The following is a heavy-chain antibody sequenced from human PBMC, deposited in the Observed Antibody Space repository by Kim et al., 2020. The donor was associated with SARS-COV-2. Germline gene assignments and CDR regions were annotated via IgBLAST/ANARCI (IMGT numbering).Heavy chain of an antibody. CDR2: VSYTGTT. CDR3: ARRAGQLGTPFDY. D-gene: IGHD6-13*01. V-gene: IGHV4-59*08. J-gene: IGHJ4*02. CDR1: GDSINGYY. Sequence: SETLSLTCIVSGDSINGYYWSWIRQTPGKGLEWIGYVSYTGTTNYNPSLKSRATISVDTSKNQFSLELTSVTAADTAMYYCARRAGQLGTPFDYWGQGTLVTVSS.